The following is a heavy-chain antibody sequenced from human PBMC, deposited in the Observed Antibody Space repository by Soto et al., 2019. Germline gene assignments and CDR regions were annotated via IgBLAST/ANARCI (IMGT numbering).Heavy chain of an antibody. D-gene: IGHD2-2*01. V-gene: IGHV3-7*01. CDR3: ASAAMMWYYYYYMDV. Sequence: GGSLRLSCAASGFTFSSYWMSWVRQAPGKGLEWVANIKQDGSEKYYVDSVKGRFTISRDNAKNSLYLQMNSLRAEDTAVYYCASAAMMWYYYYYMDVWGKGTTVTVSS. CDR2: IKQDGSEK. CDR1: GFTFSSYW. J-gene: IGHJ6*03.